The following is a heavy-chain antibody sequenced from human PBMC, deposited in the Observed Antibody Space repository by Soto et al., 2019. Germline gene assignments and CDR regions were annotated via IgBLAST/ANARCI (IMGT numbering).Heavy chain of an antibody. V-gene: IGHV3-23*01. CDR1: GFPLGTHD. Sequence: GGSLRLSCSASGFPLGTHDMGWVRQAPGTGLEWVSSISGTGAKTYYSNAVTGRFTISRDNSKNTLHLQMQNLRAEDTAIYYCASAMNYYDSKGWLDPSGQGTLVTVSS. CDR2: ISGTGAKT. D-gene: IGHD3-22*01. CDR3: ASAMNYYDSKGWLDP. J-gene: IGHJ5*02.